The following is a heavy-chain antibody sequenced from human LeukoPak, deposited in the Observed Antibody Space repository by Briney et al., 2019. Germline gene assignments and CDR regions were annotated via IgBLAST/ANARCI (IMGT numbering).Heavy chain of an antibody. Sequence: GGSLRLSCAASGFTFSNYAMSWVRQAPGKGLEWVSAISGSGGSTYYADSVKGRFTISRDNSKNTLYLQMNSLRAEDTAVYYCAKATYYDFWSGYHTNYYYGMDVWGQGTTVTVSS. J-gene: IGHJ6*02. D-gene: IGHD3-3*01. CDR1: GFTFSNYA. V-gene: IGHV3-23*01. CDR3: AKATYYDFWSGYHTNYYYGMDV. CDR2: ISGSGGST.